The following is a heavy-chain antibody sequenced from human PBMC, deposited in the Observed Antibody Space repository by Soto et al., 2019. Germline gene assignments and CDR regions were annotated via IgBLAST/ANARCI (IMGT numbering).Heavy chain of an antibody. CDR1: GYTFTSYG. Sequence: ASVKVSCKASGYTFTSYGISWVRQAPGQGLEWMGWISAYNGNTNYAQKLQGRVTMTTDTSTSTAYMELRSLRSDDTAVYYCARFDNWNSEGPSFDYWGQGTLVTVSS. V-gene: IGHV1-18*01. J-gene: IGHJ4*02. CDR2: ISAYNGNT. D-gene: IGHD1-1*01. CDR3: ARFDNWNSEGPSFDY.